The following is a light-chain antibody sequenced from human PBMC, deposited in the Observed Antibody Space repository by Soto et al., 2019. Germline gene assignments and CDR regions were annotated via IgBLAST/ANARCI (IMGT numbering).Light chain of an antibody. CDR3: KSYAGSNTYG. V-gene: IGLV2-8*01. Sequence: QSALTQPPSASGSHGQSVTISCTGTKNYLGVYDVVSWYQHHPGKAPRLILYEVVQRPSGVPDRFSGSKSGNTASLAVSGLQAADEADYFCKSYAGSNTYGFGSGNKVTVL. CDR1: KNYLGVYDV. J-gene: IGLJ1*01. CDR2: EVV.